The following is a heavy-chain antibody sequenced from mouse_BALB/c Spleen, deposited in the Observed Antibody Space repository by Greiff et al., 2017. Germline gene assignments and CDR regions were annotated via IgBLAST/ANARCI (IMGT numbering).Heavy chain of an antibody. J-gene: IGHJ1*01. D-gene: IGHD2-4*01. V-gene: IGHV3-8*02. Sequence: EVKLMESGPSLVKPSQTLSLTCSVTGDSITSGYWNWIRKFPVNKLEYMGYISYSGSTYYNPSLKSRISITRDTSKNQYYLQLNSVTTEDTATYYCASRYDYDGGYFDVWGAGTTVTVSS. CDR2: ISYSGST. CDR3: ASRYDYDGGYFDV. CDR1: GDSITSGY.